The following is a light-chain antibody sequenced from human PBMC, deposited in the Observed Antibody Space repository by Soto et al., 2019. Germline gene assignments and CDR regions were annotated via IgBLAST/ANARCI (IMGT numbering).Light chain of an antibody. Sequence: QSVLTQPRSVSGSPGQSVTISCTGTSSDVGGYNYVSWHQQHPGKAPKLMIYDVSKRPSGVPDRFSGSKSGNTASLTISGLQAEDEADYFCSSYSLSTAYLFGTGTKVTVL. CDR2: DVS. V-gene: IGLV2-11*01. J-gene: IGLJ1*01. CDR1: SSDVGGYNY. CDR3: SSYSLSTAYL.